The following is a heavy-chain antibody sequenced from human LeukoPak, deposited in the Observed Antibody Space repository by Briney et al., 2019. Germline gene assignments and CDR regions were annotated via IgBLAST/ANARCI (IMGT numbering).Heavy chain of an antibody. CDR2: IYYSGST. D-gene: IGHD6-19*01. CDR3: AREYSSGWYFTSRWFDP. J-gene: IGHJ5*02. V-gene: IGHV4-59*01. Sequence: SETLSLTCTVSGDSISNYYWSWIRQPPGKGLEWIGYIYYSGSTNYNPSLKSRVTISVDTSKNQFSLKLSSVTAADTAVYYCAREYSSGWYFTSRWFDPWGQGTLVTVSS. CDR1: GDSISNYY.